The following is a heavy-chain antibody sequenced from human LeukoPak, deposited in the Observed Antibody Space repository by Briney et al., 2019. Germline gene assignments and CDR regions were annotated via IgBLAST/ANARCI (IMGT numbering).Heavy chain of an antibody. CDR1: GFTFSGYE. Sequence: GGSLRLSCTVSGFTFSGYEMNWVRQAPGRGLEWVSYISSSGSTIFYADSVKGRFTISRDNAKNSLYLQMNSLRAEDTAVYYCARRGIQLWPHDDYWGQGTLVTVSS. J-gene: IGHJ4*02. CDR3: ARRGIQLWPHDDY. D-gene: IGHD5-18*01. V-gene: IGHV3-48*03. CDR2: ISSSGSTI.